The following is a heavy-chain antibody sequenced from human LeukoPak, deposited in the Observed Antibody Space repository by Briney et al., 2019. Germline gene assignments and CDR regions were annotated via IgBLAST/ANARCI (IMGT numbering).Heavy chain of an antibody. CDR1: GYTFTSYG. CDR3: ARDSSPTDFDWLSYYDY. Sequence: ASVKVSCKASGYTFTSYGISWVRQAPGQGLEWMGWISAYNGNTNYAQKLQGRVTMTTDTSTSTAYMELRSLRSDDTAVYYCARDSSPTDFDWLSYYDYWGQGTLVTVSS. D-gene: IGHD3-9*01. CDR2: ISAYNGNT. J-gene: IGHJ4*02. V-gene: IGHV1-18*01.